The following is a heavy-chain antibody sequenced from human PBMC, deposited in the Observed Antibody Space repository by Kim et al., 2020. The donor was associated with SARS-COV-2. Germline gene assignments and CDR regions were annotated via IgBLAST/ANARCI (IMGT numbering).Heavy chain of an antibody. Sequence: GGSLRLSCAASGFTFGFYGMHWVRQAPGKGLEWVSGITWNSGSVGYADSVKGRFTISRDNAKNSLYLQMNSLRPEAPAFYYCAKRQESAWAMDVWGQGTT. CDR3: AKRQESAWAMDV. V-gene: IGHV3-9*01. CDR2: ITWNSGSV. D-gene: IGHD7-27*01. J-gene: IGHJ6*02. CDR1: GFTFGFYG.